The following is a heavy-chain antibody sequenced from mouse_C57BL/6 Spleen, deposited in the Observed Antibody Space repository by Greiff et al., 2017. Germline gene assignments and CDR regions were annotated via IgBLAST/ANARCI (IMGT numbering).Heavy chain of an antibody. J-gene: IGHJ2*01. CDR2: INPSSGYT. Sequence: VQLQQSGADLARPGASVKMSCKASGYTFTSYTMHWVQQRPGQGLEWIGYINPSSGYTKYNQKFKDKATLTADNSSSTAYLQLSSLTSEDSAVYYCARSDPVSKGYYFDYWGQGTTLTVSS. CDR3: ARSDPVSKGYYFDY. CDR1: GYTFTSYT. V-gene: IGHV1-4*01. D-gene: IGHD2-5*01.